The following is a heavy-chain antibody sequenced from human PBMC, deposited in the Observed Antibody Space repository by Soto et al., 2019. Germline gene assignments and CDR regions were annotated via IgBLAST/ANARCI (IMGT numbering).Heavy chain of an antibody. CDR3: SKDFTPPLTVVTADMYYSYGMGV. CDR2: IRGGSGST. Sequence: XVSLRLSFAASGFTFNSYAMSWVGQAPGKGLEWVSIIRGGSGSTYYADSVEGRFTISRDNSKKTLYLQMSRLRAADTAVYFCSKDFTPPLTVVTADMYYSYGMGVWGKRTTVTVSS. J-gene: IGHJ6*04. D-gene: IGHD2-2*01. CDR1: GFTFNSYA. V-gene: IGHV3-23*01.